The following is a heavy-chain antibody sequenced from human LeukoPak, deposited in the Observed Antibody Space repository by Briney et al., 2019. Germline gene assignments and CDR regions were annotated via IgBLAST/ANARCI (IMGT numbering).Heavy chain of an antibody. D-gene: IGHD2-2*01. V-gene: IGHV3-23*01. CDR3: AKQGAPTVVPAAIGN. J-gene: IGHJ4*02. CDR2: ISGSGGST. Sequence: GGSLRLSCAASGFTFSSYAMSWVRQAPGKGLEWVSAISGSGGSTYYVDSVKGRFTISRDNSKNTLYLQMNSLRAEDTAVYYCAKQGAPTVVPAAIGNWGQGTLVTVSS. CDR1: GFTFSSYA.